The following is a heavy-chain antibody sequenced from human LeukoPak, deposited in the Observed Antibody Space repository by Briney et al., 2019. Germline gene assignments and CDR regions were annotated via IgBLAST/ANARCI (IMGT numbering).Heavy chain of an antibody. CDR2: ISGGDVGT. CDR3: AKERSGVVAAASNS. Sequence: GESLRLSCAASGFIFSDYAMSWVRQAPGKGLEWVSAISGGDVGTFYADSVRGRFTISRDNSNNTLYLQMNSLRAEDTAVYYCAKERSGVVAAASNSWGWGTLVTVSS. J-gene: IGHJ5*02. D-gene: IGHD2-2*01. CDR1: GFIFSDYA. V-gene: IGHV3-23*01.